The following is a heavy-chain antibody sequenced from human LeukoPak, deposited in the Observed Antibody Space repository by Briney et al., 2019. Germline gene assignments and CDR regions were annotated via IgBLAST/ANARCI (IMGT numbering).Heavy chain of an antibody. J-gene: IGHJ6*02. CDR2: ISSSSSTI. V-gene: IGHV3-48*01. D-gene: IGHD3-10*01. CDR3: ARARITMVRGTYYYYGMDV. Sequence: PGGSLRLSCAASGFTFSDYWMHWVRQAPGKGLEWVSYISSSSSTIYYADSVKGRFTISRDNAKNSLYLQMNSLRAEDTAVYYCARARITMVRGTYYYYGMDVWGQGTTVTVSS. CDR1: GFTFSDYW.